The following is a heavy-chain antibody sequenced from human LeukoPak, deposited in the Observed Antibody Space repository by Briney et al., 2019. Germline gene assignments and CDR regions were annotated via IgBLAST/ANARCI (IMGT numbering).Heavy chain of an antibody. J-gene: IGHJ3*02. CDR2: IYYSGIT. CDR3: ARSNYGSGSYSDDAFDI. Sequence: SETLSLTCTVSGGSISSTSYYWGWIRQPPGKGLEWIGAIYYSGITYYNPSLKSRVTISIDRRNNQFSLKLTSVPAADTAIYYCARSNYGSGSYSDDAFDIWGQGTMVTVSS. CDR1: GGSISSTSYY. V-gene: IGHV4-39*07. D-gene: IGHD3-10*01.